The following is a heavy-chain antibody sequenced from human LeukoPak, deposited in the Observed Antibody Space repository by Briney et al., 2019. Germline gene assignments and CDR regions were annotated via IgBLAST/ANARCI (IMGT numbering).Heavy chain of an antibody. Sequence: SETLSLTCTVSGGSISSSSYYWSWIRQPPGKGLEWIGYIYYSGSTNYNPSLKSRVTISVDTSKNQFSLKLSSVTAADTAVYYCARAWGYYYGMDVWGQGTTVTVSS. CDR2: IYYSGST. CDR3: ARAWGYYYGMDV. CDR1: GGSISSSSYY. J-gene: IGHJ6*02. D-gene: IGHD3-16*01. V-gene: IGHV4-61*01.